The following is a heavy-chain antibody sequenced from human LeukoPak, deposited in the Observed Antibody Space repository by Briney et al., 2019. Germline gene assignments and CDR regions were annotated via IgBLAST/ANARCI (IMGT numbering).Heavy chain of an antibody. CDR2: IYTSGST. CDR3: ARLGYDILTGYHYYFDY. J-gene: IGHJ4*02. D-gene: IGHD3-9*01. Sequence: SETLSLTCTVSGGSISSYYWSWIRQPAGKGLEWIGRIYTSGSTNYNPSLKSRVTISVDTSKNQFSLKLSSVTAADTAVYYCARLGYDILTGYHYYFDYWGQGTLVTVSS. CDR1: GGSISSYY. V-gene: IGHV4-4*07.